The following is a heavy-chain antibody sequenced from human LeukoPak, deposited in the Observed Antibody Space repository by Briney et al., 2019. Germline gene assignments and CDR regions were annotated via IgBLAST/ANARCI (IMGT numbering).Heavy chain of an antibody. D-gene: IGHD3-3*01. V-gene: IGHV4-39*02. CDR3: ARDNVGYYDFWSGFPLDY. Sequence: PSETLSLTCTVSGGSISSSSYYWGWIRQPPGKGLEWIGSIYYSGSTYYNPSLKSRVTISVDTSKNQFSLKLSSVTAADTAVYYCARDNVGYYDFWSGFPLDYWGQGTLVTVSS. CDR1: GGSISSSSYY. CDR2: IYYSGST. J-gene: IGHJ4*02.